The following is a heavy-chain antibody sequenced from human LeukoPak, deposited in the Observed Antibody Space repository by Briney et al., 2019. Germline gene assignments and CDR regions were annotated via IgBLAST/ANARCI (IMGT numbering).Heavy chain of an antibody. CDR2: IQCYGHVK. V-gene: IGHV3-30*02. CDR3: TRESGSSRVGELLRD. D-gene: IGHD3-10*01. J-gene: IGHJ4*02. Sequence: GGSLRLSSATSRFTSTTQGMHSVPDALGKELERVTFIQCYGHVKRYAGAVQGRFTVSRDDSKKTVYLQVNSLRVEDTAMYYCTRESGSSRVGELLRDWGQGTLVSVSS. CDR1: RFTSTTQG.